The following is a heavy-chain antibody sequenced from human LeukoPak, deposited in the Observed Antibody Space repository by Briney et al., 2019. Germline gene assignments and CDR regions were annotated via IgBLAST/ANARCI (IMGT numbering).Heavy chain of an antibody. V-gene: IGHV4-59*01. CDR2: ISYGGNT. CDR1: GGSISGYH. J-gene: IGHJ5*02. Sequence: PSETLSLTCTVSGGSISGYHWSWIRQPPGKGLEWIGYISYGGNTDYNPSFKSRAAISVDTSKNQFSLMLSPVTAADTAFYYCAKNGGYRGLYWFDPWGQGTLVTVSS. D-gene: IGHD5-12*01. CDR3: AKNGGYRGLYWFDP.